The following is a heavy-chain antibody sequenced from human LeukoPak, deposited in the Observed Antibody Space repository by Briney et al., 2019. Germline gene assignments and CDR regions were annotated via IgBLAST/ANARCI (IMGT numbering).Heavy chain of an antibody. J-gene: IGHJ4*02. CDR2: IRSKAYAGTT. Sequence: GGSLRLSCTASGFTFGDYAMSWVRQAPGKGLEWVGFIRSKAYAGTTGYAASVKGRFTISRDDSKSIAYLQMNSLKTEDTAVYYCTRAPAALFDYWGQGTLVTVSS. V-gene: IGHV3-49*04. CDR1: GFTFGDYA. D-gene: IGHD2-2*01. CDR3: TRAPAALFDY.